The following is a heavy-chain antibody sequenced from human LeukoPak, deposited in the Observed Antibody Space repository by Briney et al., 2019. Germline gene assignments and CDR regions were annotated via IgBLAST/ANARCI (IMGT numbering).Heavy chain of an antibody. J-gene: IGHJ4*02. CDR2: ISAYNGNT. Sequence: GASVKVSCKASGYTFTNYGISWVRQAPGQGLEWMGWISAYNGNTNYAQKFQGRVTMTRDTSISTAYMELSRLRSDDTAVYYCAKVGATNHYWGQGTLVTVSS. V-gene: IGHV1-18*01. CDR3: AKVGATNHY. CDR1: GYTFTNYG. D-gene: IGHD1-26*01.